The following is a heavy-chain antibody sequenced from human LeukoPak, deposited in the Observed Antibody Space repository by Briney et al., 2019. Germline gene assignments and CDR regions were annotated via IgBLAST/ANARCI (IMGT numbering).Heavy chain of an antibody. CDR1: GFTCSSYS. CDR2: ISSSSSYI. J-gene: IGHJ3*02. V-gene: IGHV3-21*01. CDR3: ARDPHYDFWSGYYSLDAFDI. Sequence: WWSLRLSCAASGFTCSSYSMNWVRQAPGKGLEWVSSISSSSSYIYYADSVKGRFTISRDNAKNSLYLQINSLRAEDTAVYYCARDPHYDFWSGYYSLDAFDIWGQGTMVTVSS. D-gene: IGHD3-3*01.